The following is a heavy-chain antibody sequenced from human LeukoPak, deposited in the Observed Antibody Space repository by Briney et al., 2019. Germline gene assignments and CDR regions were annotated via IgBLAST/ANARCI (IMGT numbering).Heavy chain of an antibody. D-gene: IGHD3-10*02. CDR1: GFTFSTYA. CDR2: ISSSGITI. J-gene: IGHJ6*04. V-gene: IGHV3-48*03. Sequence: GGSLRLSCAASGFTFSTYAMHWVRQAPGKGLEWVSYISSSGITIYYADSVKGRFTISRDNAKNSLYLQMNSLRAEDTAVYYCAELGITMIGGVWGKGTTVTVSS. CDR3: AELGITMIGGV.